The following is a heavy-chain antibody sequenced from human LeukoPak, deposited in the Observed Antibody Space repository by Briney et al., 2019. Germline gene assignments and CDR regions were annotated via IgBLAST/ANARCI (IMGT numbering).Heavy chain of an antibody. CDR3: ARHGPHSSSWHLPWAFDI. J-gene: IGHJ3*02. Sequence: SETLSLTCTVSGGSISSGSYYWSWIRQPAGKGLEWIGYIHSSGNTYYNPSLKSRVFISVDASKNQFSLKVTSVTAADTAVYYCARHGPHSSSWHLPWAFDIWGQGTMVTVSS. CDR1: GGSISSGSYY. CDR2: IHSSGNT. V-gene: IGHV4-30-4*08. D-gene: IGHD6-13*01.